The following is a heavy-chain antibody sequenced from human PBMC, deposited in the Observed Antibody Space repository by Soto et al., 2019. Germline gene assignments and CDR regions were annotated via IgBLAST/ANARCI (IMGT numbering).Heavy chain of an antibody. Sequence: ASVKVSCKASGYTFTSYGISWVRQAPGRGLEWMGWISAYNGNTNYAQKLQGRVTMTTDTSTSTAYMELRSLRSDDTAVYYCARRESRDYYYYYMDVWGKGTTVTVSS. CDR3: ARRESRDYYYYYMDV. J-gene: IGHJ6*03. CDR2: ISAYNGNT. V-gene: IGHV1-18*01. CDR1: GYTFTSYG.